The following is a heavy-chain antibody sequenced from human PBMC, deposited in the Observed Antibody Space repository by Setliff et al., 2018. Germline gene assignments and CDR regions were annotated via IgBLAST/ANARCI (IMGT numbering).Heavy chain of an antibody. Sequence: ASVKVSCKASGYSFTGYYMHWVRQAPGQGPEWMGWISAYNGNTNYAQKLQGRVTMTTDTSTSTAYMELRSLRSDDTAVYYCARDDYGDSDWGQGTLVTSPQ. CDR1: GYSFTGYY. J-gene: IGHJ4*02. CDR3: ARDDYGDSD. CDR2: ISAYNGNT. D-gene: IGHD4-17*01. V-gene: IGHV1-18*04.